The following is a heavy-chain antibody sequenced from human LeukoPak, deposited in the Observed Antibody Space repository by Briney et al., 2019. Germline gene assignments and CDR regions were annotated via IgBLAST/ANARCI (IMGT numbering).Heavy chain of an antibody. Sequence: ASVKVSCKTSGGTFSSYAISWVRQAPGQGLEWMGGIIPIFGTANYAQKFQGRVTITADESTSTAYMELSSLRSEDTAVYYCAKARSVAGTAVLGYWGQGTLVTVSS. J-gene: IGHJ4*02. CDR2: IIPIFGTA. D-gene: IGHD6-19*01. V-gene: IGHV1-69*13. CDR1: GGTFSSYA. CDR3: AKARSVAGTAVLGY.